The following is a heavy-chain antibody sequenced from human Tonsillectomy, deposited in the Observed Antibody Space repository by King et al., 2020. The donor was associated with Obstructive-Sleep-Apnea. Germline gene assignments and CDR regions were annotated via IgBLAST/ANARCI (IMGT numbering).Heavy chain of an antibody. CDR3: VRDLGGGYGMDV. CDR2: VNRGGVDT. D-gene: IGHD2-15*01. CDR1: GFTFDDDA. Sequence: VQLVESGGRVLRPGGSLRLSWVASGFTFDDDAMTWVRQAPGKGLEWVPGVNRGGVDTDYADSVKGRFTIPRDNAKNSLSLQMNSLRAEDTALYHCVRDLGGGYGMDVWGQGTTVTVSS. V-gene: IGHV3-20*01. J-gene: IGHJ6*02.